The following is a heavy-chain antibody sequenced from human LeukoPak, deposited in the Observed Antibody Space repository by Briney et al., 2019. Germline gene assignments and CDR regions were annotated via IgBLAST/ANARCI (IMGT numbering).Heavy chain of an antibody. Sequence: PSETLSLTCTVSGGSISSSSYYWGWIRQPPGKGLEWIGSIYYSGSTYYNPSLKSRVTISVDTSKNQFSLKMTSVTAADTAVYYCARDTPSGYFQHWGQGTLVTASS. CDR1: GGSISSSSYY. CDR2: IYYSGST. V-gene: IGHV4-39*07. J-gene: IGHJ1*01. D-gene: IGHD2-15*01. CDR3: ARDTPSGYFQH.